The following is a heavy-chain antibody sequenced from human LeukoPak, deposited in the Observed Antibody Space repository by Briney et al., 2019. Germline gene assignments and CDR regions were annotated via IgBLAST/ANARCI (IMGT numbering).Heavy chain of an antibody. CDR3: AKAAYDSSGSWYYFDY. J-gene: IGHJ4*02. CDR1: GFIFSSYG. Sequence: PGGSLRLSCAASGFIFSSYGMHWVRQAPGRGLEWVTFIHYDGRNQYYADSVKGRFTISRDNSKNTLYLQMNSLRPEDTAVYYCAKAAYDSSGSWYYFDYWGQGTQVTVSS. D-gene: IGHD3-22*01. CDR2: IHYDGRNQ. V-gene: IGHV3-30*02.